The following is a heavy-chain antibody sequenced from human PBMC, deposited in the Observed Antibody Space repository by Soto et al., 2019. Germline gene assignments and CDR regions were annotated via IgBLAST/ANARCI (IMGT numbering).Heavy chain of an antibody. CDR3: ARVESVAARPIDY. CDR1: GGSISSGDYY. D-gene: IGHD6-6*01. V-gene: IGHV4-30-4*01. CDR2: IYYSGST. J-gene: IGHJ4*02. Sequence: PSETLSLTCTVSGGSISSGDYYWSWIRQPPGKGLEWIGYIYYSGSTYYNPSLESRVTISVDTSKNQFSLKLSSVTAADTAVYYCARVESVAARPIDYWGQGTLVTVSS.